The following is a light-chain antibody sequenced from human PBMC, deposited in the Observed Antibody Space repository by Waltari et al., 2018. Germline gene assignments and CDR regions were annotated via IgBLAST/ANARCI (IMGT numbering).Light chain of an antibody. CDR3: MQSLQTPIS. J-gene: IGKJ2*03. CDR1: QSLLHRIGYDY. Sequence: DIVMTQSPLSLPVTPGEPASISCRSSQSLLHRIGYDYLDWYLQKPGQSPQLLSYLGSMWASGVPDRFSGSGSGTDFTLKISRVEAEDVVVYYCMQSLQTPISFGQGTKLEIK. CDR2: LGS. V-gene: IGKV2-28*01.